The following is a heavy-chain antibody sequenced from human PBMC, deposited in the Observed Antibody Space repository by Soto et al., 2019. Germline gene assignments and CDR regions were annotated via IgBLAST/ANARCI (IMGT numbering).Heavy chain of an antibody. J-gene: IGHJ5*01. CDR1: GDSISTVDYF. D-gene: IGHD2-15*01. Sequence: SETLSLTCSVSGDSISTVDYFWAWIRQPPGQTLEYIGYIYKSATTYYNPSFESRVATSLDTSKSQFSLTVTSVTAGDTAVYFCARGRYCLTGSCFPNWFDSWGRGTLVTVSS. V-gene: IGHV4-30-4*01. CDR3: ARGRYCLTGSCFPNWFDS. CDR2: IYKSATT.